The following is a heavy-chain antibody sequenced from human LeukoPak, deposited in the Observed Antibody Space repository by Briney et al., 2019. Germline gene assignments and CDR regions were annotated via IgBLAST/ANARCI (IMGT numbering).Heavy chain of an antibody. CDR3: ARQGSGTGTA. J-gene: IGHJ5*02. Sequence: NPSETLSLTCTVSGGSISSGRYYWGWIRQPPGKGLEWIATIYYSGSTYYNPSLTSRVTISVDTSKNQFSLKLSSVTAADTAVFHCARQGSGTGTAWGQGTLVTVSS. D-gene: IGHD3/OR15-3a*01. V-gene: IGHV4-39*01. CDR2: IYYSGST. CDR1: GGSISSGRYY.